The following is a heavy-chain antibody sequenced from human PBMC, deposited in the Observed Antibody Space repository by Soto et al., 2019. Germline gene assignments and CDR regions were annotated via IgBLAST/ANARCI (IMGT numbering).Heavy chain of an antibody. CDR2: ISSSGSTI. CDR3: AREAAAAAYFDC. Sequence: QVQLVESGGGVVKPGGSLRLSCAASGFTFSDYYMSWIRQAPGKGLEWVSYISSSGSTIYYADSVKGRFTISRDNAKNTLYLQMNSLRADDTAVYYCAREAAAAAYFDCWGQGTLVTVSS. D-gene: IGHD6-13*01. CDR1: GFTFSDYY. V-gene: IGHV3-11*01. J-gene: IGHJ4*02.